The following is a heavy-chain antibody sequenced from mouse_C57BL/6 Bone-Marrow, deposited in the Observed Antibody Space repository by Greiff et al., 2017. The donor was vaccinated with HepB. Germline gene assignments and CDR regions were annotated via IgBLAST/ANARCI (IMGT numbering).Heavy chain of an antibody. Sequence: QVQLKESGAELVRPGTSVKMSCKASGYTFTNYWIGWGKQRPGHGLEWIGDIYPGGGYTNYNEKFKGQATLTAYKSSSTAYMQFSSLTSEDSAIYNCAKYDYPVSFAYWGQGTLVTVSA. CDR2: IYPGGGYT. V-gene: IGHV1-63*01. CDR1: GYTFTNYW. CDR3: AKYDYPVSFAY. J-gene: IGHJ3*01. D-gene: IGHD2-4*01.